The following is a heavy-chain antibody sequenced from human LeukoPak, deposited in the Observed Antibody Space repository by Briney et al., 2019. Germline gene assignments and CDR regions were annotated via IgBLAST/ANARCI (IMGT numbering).Heavy chain of an antibody. J-gene: IGHJ6*03. D-gene: IGHD6-19*01. V-gene: IGHV1-8*01. CDR3: ARSNSGYSSGWYDTDYYYYYMDV. CDR1: GYTFTSYD. CDR2: MSPNSGNT. Sequence: GASVKVSCKASGYTFTSYDINWVRQATGQGLEWMGWMSPNSGNTGYAQKFQGRVTMTRNTSISTAYMELSSLRSEDTAVYYCARSNSGYSSGWYDTDYYYYYMDVWGKGTTVTVSS.